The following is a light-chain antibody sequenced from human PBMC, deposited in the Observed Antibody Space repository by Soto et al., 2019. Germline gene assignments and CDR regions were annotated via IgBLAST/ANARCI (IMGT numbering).Light chain of an antibody. CDR3: QQYNSYSR. Sequence: DIQMTQSPSTLSASVGDRVTITCRASQSISSWLAWYQQKPGKAPKLLIYDASSLESGVPSRFSGSGSGTECTLTISSLQPDDFATYYCQQYNSYSRFGQGTKLEIK. CDR2: DAS. J-gene: IGKJ2*01. CDR1: QSISSW. V-gene: IGKV1-5*01.